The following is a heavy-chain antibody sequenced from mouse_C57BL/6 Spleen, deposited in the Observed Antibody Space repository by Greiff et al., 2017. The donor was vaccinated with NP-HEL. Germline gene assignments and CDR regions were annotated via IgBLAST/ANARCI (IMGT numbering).Heavy chain of an antibody. CDR3: ARREYYYGSSYFDY. CDR1: GYSFTGYY. CDR2: INPSTGGT. V-gene: IGHV1-42*01. J-gene: IGHJ2*01. Sequence: EVQVVESGPELVKPGASVKISCKASGYSFTGYYMNWVKQSPEKSLEWIGEINPSTGGTTYNQKFKAKATLTVDKSSSTAYMQLKSLTSEDSAVYYCARREYYYGSSYFDYWGQGTTLTVSS. D-gene: IGHD1-1*01.